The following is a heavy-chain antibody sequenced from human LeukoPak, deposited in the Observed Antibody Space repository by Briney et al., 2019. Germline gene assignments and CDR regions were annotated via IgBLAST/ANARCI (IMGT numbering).Heavy chain of an antibody. J-gene: IGHJ4*02. CDR2: NSAYNGNT. V-gene: IGHV1-18*01. D-gene: IGHD2-2*01. CDR1: GYTFTSYG. CDR3: ASVLVPGQMATLDS. Sequence: ASVKVFCKASGYTFTSYGISWVRQAPGQGLEWMGWNSAYNGNTNYAQKVRDRVTMTTDTSTNTAYMELRRLRSDDTAVYYCASVLVPGQMATLDSWGQGTLVTVSS.